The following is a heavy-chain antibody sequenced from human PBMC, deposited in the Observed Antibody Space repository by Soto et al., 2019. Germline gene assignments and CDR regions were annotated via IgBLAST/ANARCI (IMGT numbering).Heavy chain of an antibody. CDR1: GGTFSSYA. V-gene: IGHV1-69*01. J-gene: IGHJ3*02. D-gene: IGHD3-22*01. Sequence: QVQLVQSGAEVKKPGSSVKVSCKASGGTFSSYAISWVRQAPGQGLEWMGGIIPIFGTANYAQKFQGRVTIAADESTSTAYMELSSLSSEDTAVYYCASSRVTYYYDRSAFDIWGQGTMVTVSS. CDR2: IIPIFGTA. CDR3: ASSRVTYYYDRSAFDI.